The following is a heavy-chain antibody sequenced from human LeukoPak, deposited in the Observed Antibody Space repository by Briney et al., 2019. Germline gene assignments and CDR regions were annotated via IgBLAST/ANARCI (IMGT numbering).Heavy chain of an antibody. CDR3: ARGITMVRGASYPDY. D-gene: IGHD3-10*01. J-gene: IGHJ4*02. Sequence: GESLKISCKGSGDSFTSYWNGWGGQMPRKRLEGMGIIYTGDSDTRYSASFQSQVTISADNSISTAYLQWSSLKASDTAMYYCARGITMVRGASYPDYWGQGTLVPVSS. CDR1: GDSFTSYW. CDR2: IYTGDSDT. V-gene: IGHV5-51*01.